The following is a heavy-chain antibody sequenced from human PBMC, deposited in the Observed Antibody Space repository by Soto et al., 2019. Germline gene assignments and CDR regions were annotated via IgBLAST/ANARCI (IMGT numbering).Heavy chain of an antibody. J-gene: IGHJ6*02. CDR1: SGPSSSHN. D-gene: IGHD1-26*01. CDR2: VYYTGGT. Sequence: QVHVQQSGPGLVKPSETLSLSCTVSSGPSSSHNWGWIRQPPGRGLEWIGYVYYTGGTSYNPSLKSRVTISADTSTNHISLTLSSVTAADTAVYYWVRQGIDYLHGLVDVWGQGTTVSVSS. V-gene: IGHV4-59*08. CDR3: VRQGIDYLHGLVDV.